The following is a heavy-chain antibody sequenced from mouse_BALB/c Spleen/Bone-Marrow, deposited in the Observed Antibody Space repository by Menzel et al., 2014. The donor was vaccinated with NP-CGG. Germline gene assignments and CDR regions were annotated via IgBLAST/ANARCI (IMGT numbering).Heavy chain of an antibody. CDR3: TKHARTNFDY. Sequence: VQLQQSGTVLARPGAAVKMSCKASGYTFSNYWMHWVKQRPGQGLEWIGTIYPGNSDTTYNQNFKGKAKLTAVTSTSTAYMERSSLTNENSAVYYATKHARTNFDYWGQGTTLTVSS. V-gene: IGHV1-5*01. J-gene: IGHJ2*01. CDR1: GYTFSNYW. CDR2: IYPGNSDT.